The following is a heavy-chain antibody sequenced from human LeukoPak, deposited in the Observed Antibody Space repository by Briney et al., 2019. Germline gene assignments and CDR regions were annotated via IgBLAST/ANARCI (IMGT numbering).Heavy chain of an antibody. CDR1: GYTFTGYY. J-gene: IGHJ3*01. Sequence: ALLKVSCKASGYTFTGYYMHWVRQAPGQGLKWMGCINPNSGGTNYAQKFQGRVTMTRDTSISTAYMELSRLRSDDTAVYYCARDLFGRSGYYPGFWGQGTMVTVSS. V-gene: IGHV1-2*02. CDR3: ARDLFGRSGYYPGF. CDR2: INPNSGGT. D-gene: IGHD3-22*01.